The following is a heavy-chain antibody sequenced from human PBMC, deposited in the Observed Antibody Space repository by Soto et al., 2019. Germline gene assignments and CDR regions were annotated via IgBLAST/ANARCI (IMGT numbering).Heavy chain of an antibody. Sequence: SQTLSLTYSVAGGSIGTYYWRWILQPAGKGLEWIGRVYSSRNTNYNPSLDSRVTMSVDTSKKQSSLKLSSVTAADTAVYYCARGAAAGVDYGMDVWGQGTTVTV. V-gene: IGHV4-4*07. D-gene: IGHD6-13*01. CDR2: VYSSRNT. J-gene: IGHJ6*02. CDR1: GGSIGTYY. CDR3: ARGAAAGVDYGMDV.